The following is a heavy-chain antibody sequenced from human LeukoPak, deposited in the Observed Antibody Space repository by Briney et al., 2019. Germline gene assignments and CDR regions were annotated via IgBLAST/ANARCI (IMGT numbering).Heavy chain of an antibody. CDR2: INPNSGGT. V-gene: IGHV1-2*02. CDR1: GDTFTGYY. D-gene: IGHD3-10*01. J-gene: IGHJ4*02. CDR3: ARDHYSYYGSGSYCY. Sequence: ASVKVSCKASGDTFTGYYMHWVRQAPGQGLEWMGWINPNSGGTNYAQKFQGGVTMTRDTSISTAYMERSRLRSDDTAVYYCARDHYSYYGSGSYCYWGQGTLVTVSS.